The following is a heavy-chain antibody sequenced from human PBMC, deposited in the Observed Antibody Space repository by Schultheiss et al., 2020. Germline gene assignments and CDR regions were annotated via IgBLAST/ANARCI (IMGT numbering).Heavy chain of an antibody. CDR2: IYTSGST. J-gene: IGHJ5*02. CDR3: ARGRVVPAAFNWFDP. CDR1: GYSISIGYY. D-gene: IGHD2-2*01. V-gene: IGHV4-4*07. Sequence: SETLSLTCAVSGYSISIGYYWSWIRQPAGKGLEWIGRIYTSGSTNYNPSLKSRVTMSVDTSKNQFSLKLSPVTAADTAVYYCARGRVVPAAFNWFDPWGQGMLVTVSS.